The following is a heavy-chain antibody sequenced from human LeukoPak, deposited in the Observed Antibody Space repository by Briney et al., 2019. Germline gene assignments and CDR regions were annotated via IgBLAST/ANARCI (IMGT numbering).Heavy chain of an antibody. CDR1: GISVSNNY. Sequence: GGSLRLSCAASGISVSNNYMSWVRQAPGKGLEWVSVTYTGRSTYYADSEKGRFTIYRDNFKNMLYLQMNSLRAEDTAVYYCARVAAAGPVDYWGQGTLVTVSS. V-gene: IGHV3-53*01. CDR3: ARVAAAGPVDY. CDR2: TYTGRST. D-gene: IGHD6-13*01. J-gene: IGHJ4*02.